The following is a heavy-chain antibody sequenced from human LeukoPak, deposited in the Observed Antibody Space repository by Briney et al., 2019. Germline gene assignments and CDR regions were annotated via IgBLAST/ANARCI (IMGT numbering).Heavy chain of an antibody. CDR2: IYYSGST. CDR3: ARGLGYFDWFRLGDP. V-gene: IGHV4-61*08. Sequence: SETLSLTCTVSGGSISSGGYYWSWIRQPPGKGLEWIGYIYYSGSTNYNPSLKSRVTISVDTSKNQFSLKLSSVTAADTAVYYCARGLGYFDWFRLGDPWGQGTLVTVSS. D-gene: IGHD3-9*01. J-gene: IGHJ5*02. CDR1: GGSISSGGYY.